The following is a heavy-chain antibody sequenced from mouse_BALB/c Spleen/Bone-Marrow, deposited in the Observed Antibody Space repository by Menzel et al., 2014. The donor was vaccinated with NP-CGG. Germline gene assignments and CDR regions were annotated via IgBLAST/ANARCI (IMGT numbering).Heavy chain of an antibody. CDR1: GYSFTGYN. V-gene: IGHV1-39*01. Sequence: LVESGPELEKPGASVKISCKAPGYSFTGYNMNWVKQSNGKSLEWIGNIDPYYGGADYNQKFKGKATLTVDKSSSTAYMQLKSLTSEDSAVYYCARVGDNRHFDVWGAGTTVTVSS. CDR3: ARVGDNRHFDV. D-gene: IGHD3-3*01. J-gene: IGHJ1*01. CDR2: IDPYYGGA.